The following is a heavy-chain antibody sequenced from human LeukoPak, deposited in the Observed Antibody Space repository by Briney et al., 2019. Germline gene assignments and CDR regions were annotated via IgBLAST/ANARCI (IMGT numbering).Heavy chain of an antibody. CDR2: IIPILGIA. V-gene: IGHV1-69*04. D-gene: IGHD6-13*01. Sequence: ASVKVSCKASGGTFSSYAISWVRQAPGQGLEWMGRIIPILGIANYAQKFQGRVTMTEDTSTDTAYMELSSLRSEDTAVYYCATDLAAAGTGTGDYWGQGTLVTVSS. CDR1: GGTFSSYA. CDR3: ATDLAAAGTGTGDY. J-gene: IGHJ4*02.